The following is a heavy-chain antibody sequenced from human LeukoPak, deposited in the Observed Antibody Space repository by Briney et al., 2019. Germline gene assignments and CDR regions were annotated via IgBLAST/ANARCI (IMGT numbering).Heavy chain of an antibody. CDR1: GYTFTSYG. CDR3: ARYSESSSWYRLFDY. Sequence: ASVKVSCKASGYTFTSYGISWVRQAPGQGLEGMGWISAYNGNTNYAQKLQGRVTMITDTSTSTAYMELRRLRSDDTAVYYCARYSESSSWYRLFDYWGQGTPVTVSS. D-gene: IGHD6-13*01. J-gene: IGHJ4*02. V-gene: IGHV1-18*01. CDR2: ISAYNGNT.